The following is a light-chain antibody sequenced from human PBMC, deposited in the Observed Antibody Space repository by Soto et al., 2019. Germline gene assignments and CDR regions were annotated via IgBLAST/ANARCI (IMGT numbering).Light chain of an antibody. CDR1: QSVGSN. CDR3: QQYSNWPPYT. V-gene: IGKV3-15*01. Sequence: EIVMTQSPVTLSVSPGERAALSCRASQSVGSNLAWYQQKRGQAPRLLIYGASTRASGIPARFSGSGSGTEFTLTISSLQSEDFAVYYCQQYSNWPPYTFGQGTKLEIK. CDR2: GAS. J-gene: IGKJ2*01.